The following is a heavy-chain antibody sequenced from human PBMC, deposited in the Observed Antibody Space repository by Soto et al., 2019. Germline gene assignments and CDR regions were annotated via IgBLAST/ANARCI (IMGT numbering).Heavy chain of an antibody. V-gene: IGHV3-23*01. Sequence: GGSLRLSCAASGFTFSIFAMSWVRQSPGKGLEWVSTISGSGGSTYYADSVKGRFTISRDNSKNTLYLQMNSLRAEDTAVYYCAKDVSIAAAGVLDVWGQGTTVTVSS. CDR3: AKDVSIAAAGVLDV. CDR1: GFTFSIFA. D-gene: IGHD6-13*01. J-gene: IGHJ6*02. CDR2: ISGSGGST.